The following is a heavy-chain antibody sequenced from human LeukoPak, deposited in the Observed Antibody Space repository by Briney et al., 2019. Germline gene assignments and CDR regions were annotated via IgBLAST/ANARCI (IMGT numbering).Heavy chain of an antibody. J-gene: IGHJ4*02. CDR1: GFTFSDYY. D-gene: IGHD3-22*01. CDR2: ISSSGSTI. CDR3: ARGLAYNYDSSAYFLDY. Sequence: PGGSLRLSCAASGFTFSDYYMSWIRQAPGKGLEWVSYISSSGSTIYYADSVKGRFTISRDNAKNTLYLQMNSLRAEDTAVYYCARGLAYNYDSSAYFLDYWGQGTLVTVSS. V-gene: IGHV3-11*04.